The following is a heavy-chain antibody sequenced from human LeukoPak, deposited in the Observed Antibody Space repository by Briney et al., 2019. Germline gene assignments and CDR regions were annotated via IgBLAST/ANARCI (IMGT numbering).Heavy chain of an antibody. V-gene: IGHV4-4*07. CDR3: ASHKENRPIFGVGRPVDF. CDR1: GGSISSYY. J-gene: IGHJ4*02. CDR2: IYTSGST. Sequence: SETLSLTCTVSGGSISSYYWSWIRQPAGKGLEWIGRIYTSGSTNYNPSLKSRVTMSVDTSKNQFSLKLSSVTAADTAVYYCASHKENRPIFGVGRPVDFWGQGTLVTVSS. D-gene: IGHD3-3*01.